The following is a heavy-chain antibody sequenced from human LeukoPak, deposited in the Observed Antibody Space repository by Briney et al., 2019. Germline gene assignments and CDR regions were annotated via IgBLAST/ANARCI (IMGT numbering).Heavy chain of an antibody. CDR1: GGSISSYY. CDR3: ARHPYYDFWSGYSGDLNWLDP. Sequence: PSETLSLTCTVSGGSISSYYWSWIRQPPGKGLEWIGYIYYSGSTNYNPSLKSRVTISVDTSKNQFSLKLSSVTAADTAVYYCARHPYYDFWSGYSGDLNWLDPWGQGTLVTVSS. D-gene: IGHD3-3*01. V-gene: IGHV4-59*08. CDR2: IYYSGST. J-gene: IGHJ5*02.